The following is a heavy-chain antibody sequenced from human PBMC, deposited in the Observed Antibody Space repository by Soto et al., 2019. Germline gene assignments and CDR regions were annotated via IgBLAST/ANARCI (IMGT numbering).Heavy chain of an antibody. CDR2: INSDGST. D-gene: IGHD5-18*01. J-gene: IGHJ4*02. CDR3: ARSGYSFAWGY. CDR1: GFLVNSAY. V-gene: IGHV3-53*01. Sequence: EVQLVESGGGLIPPGGSLRLSCAASGFLVNSAYMTWVRQAPGKGLEWLSMINSDGSTLYAESVKGRFTISRDNSKNRLELQKSSLRAEDTAMYYCARSGYSFAWGYWGQGTLVIVTS.